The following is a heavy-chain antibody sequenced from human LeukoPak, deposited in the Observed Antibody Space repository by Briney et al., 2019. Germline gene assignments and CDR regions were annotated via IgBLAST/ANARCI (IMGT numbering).Heavy chain of an antibody. CDR2: ISSRSSNI. Sequence: GGSLRLSCAASGFTFSSYSMNWVRQAPGKGLEWVSYISSRSSNIYYADSLKGRFTISRDNAKNSLYLQMNSLRAEDTALYYCAKDLYYDSSGILTHWGQGTLVTVSS. J-gene: IGHJ4*02. D-gene: IGHD3-22*01. CDR1: GFTFSSYS. V-gene: IGHV3-48*04. CDR3: AKDLYYDSSGILTH.